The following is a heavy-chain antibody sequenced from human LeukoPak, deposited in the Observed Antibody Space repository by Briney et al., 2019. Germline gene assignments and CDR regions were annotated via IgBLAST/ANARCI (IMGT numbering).Heavy chain of an antibody. CDR3: ARARLPKYYFDY. CDR1: GFTFSSYA. CDR2: ISGSGDNT. D-gene: IGHD6-25*01. Sequence: GGSLRLSCAASGFTFSSYAMNWVRQAPEKGLEWVSGISGSGDNTYYADSVKGRFSIPRDNSKNTVYLQMNSLRAEDTAVYYCARARLPKYYFDYWGQGTLVTVSS. J-gene: IGHJ4*02. V-gene: IGHV3-23*01.